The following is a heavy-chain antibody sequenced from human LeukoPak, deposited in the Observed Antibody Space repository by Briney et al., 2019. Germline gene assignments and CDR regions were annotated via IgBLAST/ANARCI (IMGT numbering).Heavy chain of an antibody. Sequence: GGSLRLSCAASGFTFSDYYMRWIRQAPGKGLEWVSYISSSGSTIYYADSVKGRFTISRDNSKNTLYLHLNSLRAEDTAVYYCARVDFRGGYYDILTGYYPNHGMDVWGQGTTVTVSS. CDR3: ARVDFRGGYYDILTGYYPNHGMDV. V-gene: IGHV3-11*01. CDR2: ISSSGSTI. CDR1: GFTFSDYY. D-gene: IGHD3-9*01. J-gene: IGHJ6*02.